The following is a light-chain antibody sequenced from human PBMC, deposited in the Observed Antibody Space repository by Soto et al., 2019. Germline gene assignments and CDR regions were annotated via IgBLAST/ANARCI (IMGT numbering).Light chain of an antibody. Sequence: EIVLTQSPATLSLSPGERATLSCRASQSVSSYLAWYQQKPGQAPRLLIYDASNRATGIPARFSGSGSGTDFTLTISSLEPEDFAVYYCQQYNNWPPYTFGQGTKLKIE. J-gene: IGKJ2*01. V-gene: IGKV3-11*01. CDR1: QSVSSY. CDR2: DAS. CDR3: QQYNNWPPYT.